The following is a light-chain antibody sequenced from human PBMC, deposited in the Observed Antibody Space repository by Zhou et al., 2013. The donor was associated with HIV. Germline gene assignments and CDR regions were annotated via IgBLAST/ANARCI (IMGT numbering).Light chain of an antibody. Sequence: ETVLTQSPGTLSLSPGKRATLSCRASQSVGNSYLAWYQQKPGQTPRLLIYGTSSRATGIPDRFSGSGSGTDFTLTINRLEPQDFAVYYCQQYARSPLTFGGGTKVDIK. CDR3: QQYARSPLT. V-gene: IGKV3-20*01. J-gene: IGKJ4*01. CDR2: GTS. CDR1: QSVGNSY.